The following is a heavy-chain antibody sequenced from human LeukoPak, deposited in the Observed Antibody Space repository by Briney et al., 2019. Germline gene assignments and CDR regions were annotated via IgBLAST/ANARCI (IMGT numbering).Heavy chain of an antibody. Sequence: GGSLRLSCAASGFTFSSYAMHWVRQAPGKGLEWVAVISYDGSNKYYADSVKGRFAISRDNSKNTLYLQMNSLRAEDTAVYYCARGTIFGVVLYLYYFDYWGQGTLVTVSS. V-gene: IGHV3-30*09. D-gene: IGHD3-3*01. CDR1: GFTFSSYA. CDR2: ISYDGSNK. CDR3: ARGTIFGVVLYLYYFDY. J-gene: IGHJ4*02.